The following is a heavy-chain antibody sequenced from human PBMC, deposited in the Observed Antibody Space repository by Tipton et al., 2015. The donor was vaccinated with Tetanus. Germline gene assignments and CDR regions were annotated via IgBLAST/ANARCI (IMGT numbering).Heavy chain of an antibody. Sequence: TLSLTCTVSGASLNSGGYYWSWIRQHPGKGLEWIGFISFTGSTFYNPSLKSRVLTSVDMPKNQFSLKLSHVTAADTAVYYCAREYGAGSYFNLWGQGTLVTVSS. CDR3: AREYGAGSYFNL. D-gene: IGHD3-10*01. CDR1: GASLNSGGYY. V-gene: IGHV4-31*03. J-gene: IGHJ4*02. CDR2: ISFTGST.